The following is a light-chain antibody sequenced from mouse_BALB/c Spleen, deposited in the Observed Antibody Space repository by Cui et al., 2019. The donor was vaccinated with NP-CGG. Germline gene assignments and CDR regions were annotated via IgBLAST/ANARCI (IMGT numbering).Light chain of an antibody. CDR3: ALWYSNHWV. CDR2: GTN. V-gene: IGLV1*01. CDR1: TGAVTTSNY. Sequence: AVVTHESALTTSPGETVTLTCRSSTGAVTTSNYAIWVQEKPDHLFTGLIGGTNNRAPGVPARFSGSLIGDKAALTITGAQPEDEAIYFCALWYSNHWVFGGGTKLTVL. J-gene: IGLJ1*01.